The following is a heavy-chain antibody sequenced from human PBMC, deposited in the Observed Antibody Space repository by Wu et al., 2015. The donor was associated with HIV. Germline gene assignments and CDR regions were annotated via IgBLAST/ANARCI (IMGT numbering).Heavy chain of an antibody. CDR2: INPNSGGT. J-gene: IGHJ5*02. CDR3: ARADYGSGSYYNDNWFDP. Sequence: QVQLVQSGAEVKKPGASVKVSCKASGYTFTGYYMHWVRQAPGQGLEWMGWINPNSGGTNYAQKFQGRVTMTRDTSISTAYMELSRLRSDDTAVYYCARADYGSGSYYNDNWFDPWGQGTLVTVSS. V-gene: IGHV1-2*02. D-gene: IGHD3-10*01. CDR1: GYTFTGYY.